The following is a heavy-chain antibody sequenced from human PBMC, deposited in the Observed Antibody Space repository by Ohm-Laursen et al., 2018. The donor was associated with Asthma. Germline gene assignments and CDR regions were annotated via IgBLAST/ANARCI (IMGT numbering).Heavy chain of an antibody. CDR2: IHYSGTT. D-gene: IGHD3-10*01. CDR1: GDSFTSGIYY. J-gene: IGHJ4*02. Sequence: TLSLTCTVSGDSFTSGIYYWTWIRQRPGTGLEWIGNIHYSGTTIYTPSLESRLTISLDTSKNQFSLNLSSVTAADTALYFCARDGRLRGSFDYWGQGNLVTVSS. CDR3: ARDGRLRGSFDY. V-gene: IGHV4-31*03.